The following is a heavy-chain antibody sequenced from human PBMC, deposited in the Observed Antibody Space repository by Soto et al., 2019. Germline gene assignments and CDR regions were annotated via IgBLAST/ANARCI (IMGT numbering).Heavy chain of an antibody. Sequence: GASVKVSCKASGGTFSSYAISWVRQAPGQGLEWKGGIIPIFGTANYAQKFQGRVTITADESTSTAYMELSSLRSEDTAVYYCARDGNSYCSSTSACPYYYYGMDVWGQGTTVTVSS. V-gene: IGHV1-69*13. D-gene: IGHD2-2*01. CDR2: IIPIFGTA. CDR3: ARDGNSYCSSTSACPYYYYGMDV. J-gene: IGHJ6*02. CDR1: GGTFSSYA.